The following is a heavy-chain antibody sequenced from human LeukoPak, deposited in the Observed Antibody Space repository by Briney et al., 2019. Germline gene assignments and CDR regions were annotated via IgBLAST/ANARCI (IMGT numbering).Heavy chain of an antibody. Sequence: SETLSLTCAVYGGSFSGYYWSWIRQTPGKGLEWIGEINHSGSTNYNPSLKSRVTISVDTSKNQFSLKLSSVTAADTAVYYCASQGGQPAAFDYWGQGTLVTVSS. V-gene: IGHV4-34*01. D-gene: IGHD2-2*01. J-gene: IGHJ4*02. CDR2: INHSGST. CDR1: GGSFSGYY. CDR3: ASQGGQPAAFDY.